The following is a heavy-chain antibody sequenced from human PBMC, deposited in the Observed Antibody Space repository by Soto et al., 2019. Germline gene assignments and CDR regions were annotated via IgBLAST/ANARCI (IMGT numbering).Heavy chain of an antibody. CDR2: IYNNGIT. Sequence: WTWIRQPPGKGLEWIGYIYNNGITKYNPSLKSRVTISVDTSKSQFSLNLSSVTAADTAVYYCARGEPYHYDSRAGNWFDPWGQGTLVTVSS. D-gene: IGHD3-22*01. V-gene: IGHV4-59*01. J-gene: IGHJ5*02. CDR3: ARGEPYHYDSRAGNWFDP.